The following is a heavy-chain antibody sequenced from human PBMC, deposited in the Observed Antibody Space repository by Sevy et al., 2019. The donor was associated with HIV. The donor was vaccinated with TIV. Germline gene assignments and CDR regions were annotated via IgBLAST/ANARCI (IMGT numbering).Heavy chain of an antibody. CDR1: GGTFSSYG. D-gene: IGHD6-19*01. CDR3: VRGGGNGWYYFDY. Sequence: ASVKVSCKASGGTFSSYGISWVRQARGQGLEWMGGIIPILGTVNYAQKFQGRVTITADESTKTAYMELSSLRSEDTAVYYCVRGGGNGWYYFDYWGQETLVTVSS. J-gene: IGHJ4*02. V-gene: IGHV1-69*13. CDR2: IIPILGTV.